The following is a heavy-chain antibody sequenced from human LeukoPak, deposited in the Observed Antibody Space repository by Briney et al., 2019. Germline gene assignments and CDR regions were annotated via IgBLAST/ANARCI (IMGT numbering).Heavy chain of an antibody. D-gene: IGHD1-26*01. J-gene: IGHJ4*02. Sequence: SETLSLTCTVSGGSITSHYWSWIRQPPGKGLEWIGYMYYSVRTNYNPSPKSRVTISVDTSKNQFSLNLSSVTATDTAVYYCARFLNSGSGGYWGQGTLVT. CDR1: GGSITSHY. CDR2: MYYSVRT. CDR3: ARFLNSGSGGY. V-gene: IGHV4-59*08.